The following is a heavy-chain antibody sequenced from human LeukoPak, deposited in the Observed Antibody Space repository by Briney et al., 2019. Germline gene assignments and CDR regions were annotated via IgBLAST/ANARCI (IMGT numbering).Heavy chain of an antibody. J-gene: IGHJ4*02. CDR1: GFNFGDFG. Sequence: GGSLRLSCIGSGFNFGDFGMSWVRQVPGRSPEFVSSISDTGKVVFYRDSVRGRATVSRDNSRSTLYLQLSDVRGDDTAVYYCDNGEWWGPGTQVVVSS. CDR2: ISDTGKVV. V-gene: IGHV3-23*01. CDR3: DNGEW. D-gene: IGHD3-3*01.